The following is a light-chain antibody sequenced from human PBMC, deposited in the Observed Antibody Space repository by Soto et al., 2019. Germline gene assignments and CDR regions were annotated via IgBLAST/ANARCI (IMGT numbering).Light chain of an antibody. CDR3: SSYTSSTTVL. J-gene: IGLJ3*02. Sequence: QSALTQPASASGAPCQSTTISCTGTSNHIGGYEFVSWYEQHPGNAPKLMISEVSNRPIGVSSRFSGSKSGKTASLAISGLQAEDEADYYCSSYTSSTTVLFGGGTKVTVL. V-gene: IGLV2-14*01. CDR2: EVS. CDR1: SNHIGGYEF.